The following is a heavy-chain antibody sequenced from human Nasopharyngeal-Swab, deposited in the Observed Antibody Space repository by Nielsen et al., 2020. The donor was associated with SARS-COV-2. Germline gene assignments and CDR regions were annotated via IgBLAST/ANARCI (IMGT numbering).Heavy chain of an antibody. V-gene: IGHV3-30*18. D-gene: IGHD3-3*01. CDR2: ISYDGNYK. Sequence: GGSLRLSCAASGFTFSSYGMHWVRQAPGKGLEWVAVISYDGNYKYYADSVQGRFTISRDNSKNTLFLQMNSLRAEDTAVYYCAEGRVTIFGVVIIDYYYYMDVWGKGTTVTVSS. J-gene: IGHJ6*03. CDR3: AEGRVTIFGVVIIDYYYYMDV. CDR1: GFTFSSYG.